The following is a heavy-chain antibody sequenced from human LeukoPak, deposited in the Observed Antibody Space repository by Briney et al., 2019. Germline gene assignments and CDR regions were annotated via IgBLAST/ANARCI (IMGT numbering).Heavy chain of an antibody. CDR3: ATYRQVLLPFES. V-gene: IGHV3-23*01. D-gene: IGHD2-8*02. CDR1: GFTFSTFA. CDR2: IFPSGGEI. Sequence: GGSLRLSCAASGFTFSTFAMIWVSQPPGKGLEWVSSIFPSGGEIHYADSVRGRFTISRDNSKSTLSLQMNSLRAEDTAIYYCATYRQVLLPFESWGQGTLVTVSS. J-gene: IGHJ4*02.